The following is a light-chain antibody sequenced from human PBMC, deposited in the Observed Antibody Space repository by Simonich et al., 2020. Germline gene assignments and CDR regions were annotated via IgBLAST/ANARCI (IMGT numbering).Light chain of an antibody. V-gene: IGKV3D-20*01. CDR1: QSVSISY. Sequence: EIVLTQSPGTLSLSPGERATLSCRASQSVSISYLAWYQQKPGLAPRLLIYDASSRATGIPDRFSGSGSGTDFTLTISRLEPEDFAVYYCQQYGSSPPYTFGQGTKLEIK. J-gene: IGKJ2*01. CDR3: QQYGSSPPYT. CDR2: DAS.